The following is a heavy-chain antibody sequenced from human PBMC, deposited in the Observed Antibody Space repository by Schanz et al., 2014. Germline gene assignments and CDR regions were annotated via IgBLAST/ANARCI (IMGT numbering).Heavy chain of an antibody. CDR3: AKDPHRDYGGKPRAFDI. J-gene: IGHJ3*02. D-gene: IGHD4-17*01. Sequence: QVQLVESGGGVVQPGRSLRLSCAASGFTFSSYAMHWVRQAPGKGLEWVAVIWYDGNNKYYADSVKGRFTISRDNSKNTLYLQMNSLRAEDTALYYCAKDPHRDYGGKPRAFDIWGQGTMVTVSS. CDR1: GFTFSSYA. V-gene: IGHV3-33*06. CDR2: IWYDGNNK.